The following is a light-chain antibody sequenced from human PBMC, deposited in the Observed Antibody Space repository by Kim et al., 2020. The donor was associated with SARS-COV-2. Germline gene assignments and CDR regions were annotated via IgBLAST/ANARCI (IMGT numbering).Light chain of an antibody. CDR2: SDP. J-gene: IGLJ2*01. CDR3: QAWNGNAVF. CDR1: IVGGNS. Sequence: VAAGETARTSRGGNIVGGNSVPWYRQRPGQAPVVIMYSDPARPSAIPERFSGSSSGNTATLTIRSVEDGDEDDYSSQAWNGNAVFFGGGTQLTVL. V-gene: IGLV3-21*04.